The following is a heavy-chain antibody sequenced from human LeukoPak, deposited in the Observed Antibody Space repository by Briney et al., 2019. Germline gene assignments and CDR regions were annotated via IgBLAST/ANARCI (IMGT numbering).Heavy chain of an antibody. Sequence: GSLTLTCTASGFTFSSYCMNWVRQAPGKGLEWVASINSSSSNIYYAYFVRGRFTIANANDKNSLQLQMTSLTAEDTAVYYCARDRTTVSTIYYCDYWGQGTLVTVSS. D-gene: IGHD4-17*01. J-gene: IGHJ4*02. V-gene: IGHV3-21*01. CDR2: INSSSSNI. CDR3: ARDRTTVSTIYYCDY. CDR1: GFTFSSYC.